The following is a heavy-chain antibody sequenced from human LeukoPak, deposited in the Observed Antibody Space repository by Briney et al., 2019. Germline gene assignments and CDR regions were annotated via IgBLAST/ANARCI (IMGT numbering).Heavy chain of an antibody. J-gene: IGHJ6*02. D-gene: IGHD1-14*01. Sequence: GGSLRLSCAASGFTFRNYGMNGVRQAPGKGLEWVAVISYDGSNKYYADSVKGRFTISRDNSKNTLYLQMNSLRAEDTAVYYCARENHYYYYGMDVWGQGTTVTVSS. CDR2: ISYDGSNK. CDR3: ARENHYYYYGMDV. V-gene: IGHV3-30*03. CDR1: GFTFRNYG.